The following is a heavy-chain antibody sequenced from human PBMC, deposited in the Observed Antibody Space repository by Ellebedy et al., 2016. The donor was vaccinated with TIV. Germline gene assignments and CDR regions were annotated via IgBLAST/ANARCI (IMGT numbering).Heavy chain of an antibody. CDR1: GGSFSAYY. CDR2: TDHSGNT. D-gene: IGHD4-17*01. CDR3: ARLSGYGDYGLDY. J-gene: IGHJ4*02. Sequence: SETLSLXCGVYGGSFSAYYWSWIRQPPGEGLEWIGETDHSGNTNYNPSLKSRVTISIAASKKQFSLRLASVTAADTAVYYCARLSGYGDYGLDYWGQGTLVTVSS. V-gene: IGHV4-34*01.